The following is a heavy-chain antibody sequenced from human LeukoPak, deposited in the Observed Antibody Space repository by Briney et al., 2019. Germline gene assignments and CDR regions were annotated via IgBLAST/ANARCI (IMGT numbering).Heavy chain of an antibody. CDR3: AKARRAPPPPYSGSFPPPLCDY. CDR2: ISGSGGST. Sequence: PGGSLRLSCAASGFTFSSYGMSWVRQAPGKGLEWVSAISGSGGSTYYADSVKGRFTISRGNSKNTLYLQMNSLRAEDTAVYYCAKARRAPPPPYSGSFPPPLCDYWGQGTLVTVSS. CDR1: GFTFSSYG. D-gene: IGHD1-26*01. J-gene: IGHJ4*02. V-gene: IGHV3-23*01.